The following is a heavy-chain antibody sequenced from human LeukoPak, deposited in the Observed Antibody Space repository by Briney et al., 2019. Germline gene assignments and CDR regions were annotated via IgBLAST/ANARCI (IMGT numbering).Heavy chain of an antibody. Sequence: GGSLRLSCAASGFTFSSYEMNWVRQAPGKGLEGVSYISSSGSTIYYADSVKGRFTISRDNAKNSLYLQMNSLRAEDTAVYYCARAHIAVAGLAEYFQHWGQGTLVTVSS. D-gene: IGHD6-19*01. J-gene: IGHJ1*01. V-gene: IGHV3-48*03. CDR3: ARAHIAVAGLAEYFQH. CDR1: GFTFSSYE. CDR2: ISSSGSTI.